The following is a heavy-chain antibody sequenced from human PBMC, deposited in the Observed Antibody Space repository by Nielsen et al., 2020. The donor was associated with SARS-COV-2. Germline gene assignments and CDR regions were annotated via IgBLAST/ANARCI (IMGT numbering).Heavy chain of an antibody. CDR2: VNHRGGT. CDR3: ARDHPSITN. CDR1: GGSFGGYY. D-gene: IGHD1-14*01. V-gene: IGHV4-34*01. J-gene: IGHJ4*02. Sequence: SETLSLTCAVYGGSFGGYYWSWIRQPPGKGLEWIGEVNHRGGTNYSPSLKSRVTISMDASKNQFSLKMNSVTAADTAVYYCARDHPSITNWGQGTLVTVSS.